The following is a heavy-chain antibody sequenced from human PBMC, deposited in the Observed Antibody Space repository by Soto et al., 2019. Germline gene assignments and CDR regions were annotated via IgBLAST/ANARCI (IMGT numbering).Heavy chain of an antibody. Sequence: ASVKVSCKASGYTFTSYAMHWVRQAPGQRLEWMGWINAGNGNTKYSQKFQGRVTITRDTSASTAYLQWSSLKASDTAMYYCARSGGGQEQQPPKYYYVMDVWGQGTTVTVSS. CDR1: GYTFTSYA. D-gene: IGHD6-13*01. J-gene: IGHJ6*02. CDR2: INAGNGNT. V-gene: IGHV1-3*01. CDR3: ARSGGGQEQQPPKYYYVMDV.